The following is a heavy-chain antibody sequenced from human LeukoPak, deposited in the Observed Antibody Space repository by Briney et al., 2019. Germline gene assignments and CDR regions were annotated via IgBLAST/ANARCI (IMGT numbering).Heavy chain of an antibody. Sequence: GGSLRLSCAASGFTFSSYAMHWVRQAPGKGLEWVAVISYDGSNKYYADSVKGRFTISRDNSKNTLYLQMNSLRAEDTAVYYCASRGSYFDYWGQGTLVTVSS. D-gene: IGHD1-26*01. J-gene: IGHJ4*02. V-gene: IGHV3-30-3*01. CDR3: ASRGSYFDY. CDR2: ISYDGSNK. CDR1: GFTFSSYA.